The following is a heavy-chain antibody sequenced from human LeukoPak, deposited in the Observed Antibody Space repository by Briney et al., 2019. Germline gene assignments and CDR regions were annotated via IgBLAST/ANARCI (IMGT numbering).Heavy chain of an antibody. V-gene: IGHV3-7*05. CDR3: ARDQRYCSSSSCPWEPFDY. Sequence: GGSLRLSCAASGFTFSNYWMSWVRQAPGKGLEWVANIKQDGSEKYYVDSVKGRFTISRDNAKNSLYLQMNSLRAEDTAVYYCARDQRYCSSSSCPWEPFDYWGQGTLVTVSS. J-gene: IGHJ4*02. CDR1: GFTFSNYW. CDR2: IKQDGSEK. D-gene: IGHD2-2*01.